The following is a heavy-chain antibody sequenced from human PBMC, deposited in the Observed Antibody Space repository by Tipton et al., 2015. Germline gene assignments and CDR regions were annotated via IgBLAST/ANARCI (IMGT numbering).Heavy chain of an antibody. D-gene: IGHD6-6*01. J-gene: IGHJ6*02. CDR3: ASIIAARHYCYYGMDV. V-gene: IGHV4-59*01. CDR1: GGSISPYY. CDR2: MYYSGST. Sequence: TLSLTCTVSGGSISPYYWRWIRQPPGKGLEWIGYMYYSGSTNYDASLKSRVTISGDTSKNQFSLKLSSVTAADTAVYYCASIIAARHYCYYGMDVWGQGTTVTVSS.